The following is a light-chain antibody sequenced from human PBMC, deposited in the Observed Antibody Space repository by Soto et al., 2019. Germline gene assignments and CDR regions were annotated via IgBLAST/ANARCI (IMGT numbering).Light chain of an antibody. CDR1: QSVSSY. CDR2: DSS. Sequence: EIVLTQSPGTLSLSPGERATLSGRASQSVSSYLAWYQQKRGQPPRLLIYDSSNRATGIPARFSGSGSGTDFSLIISSLEPEDFAVYYCQQRSNWPLTFGGGTKVDIK. J-gene: IGKJ4*01. CDR3: QQRSNWPLT. V-gene: IGKV3-11*01.